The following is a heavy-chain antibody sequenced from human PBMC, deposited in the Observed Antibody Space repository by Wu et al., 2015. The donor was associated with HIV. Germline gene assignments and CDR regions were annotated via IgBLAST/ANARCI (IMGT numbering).Heavy chain of an antibody. CDR1: GGTFSNYA. CDR2: IITIFNIT. Sequence: QVQLVQSGAEVKRPGSSVKVSCKASGGTFSNYAITWVRQAPGQGLERMGGIITIFNITNYAQKFQDRVTFLADASTSTAYMEVSSLRSEDTAVYYCARSFSETSSWYNRPPNAFQIWGQGTMVTVSS. D-gene: IGHD6-13*01. V-gene: IGHV1-69*12. J-gene: IGHJ3*02. CDR3: ARSFSETSSWYNRPPNAFQI.